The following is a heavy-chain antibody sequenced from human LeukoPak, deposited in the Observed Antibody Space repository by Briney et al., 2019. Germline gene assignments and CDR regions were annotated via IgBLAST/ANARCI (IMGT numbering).Heavy chain of an antibody. CDR1: GGTFSSYA. CDR2: IIPIFGTA. D-gene: IGHD6-6*01. CDR3: ARSPSDYSSSDY. V-gene: IGHV1-69*13. Sequence: SVKVSCKASGGTFSSYAISWVRQAPGQGLEWMGGIIPIFGTANYAQKFQGRVTITVDESTSTAYMELSSLRSEDTAVYYCARSPSDYSSSDYWGQGTLVTVSS. J-gene: IGHJ4*02.